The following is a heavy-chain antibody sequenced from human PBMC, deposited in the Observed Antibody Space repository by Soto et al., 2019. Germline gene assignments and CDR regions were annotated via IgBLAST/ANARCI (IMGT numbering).Heavy chain of an antibody. CDR3: ARVRDGYNYDY. CDR2: IYYSGST. CDR1: GGSISSYY. J-gene: IGHJ4*02. Sequence: VSGGSISSYYWSWIRQPPGKGLEWIGYIYYSGSTNYNPSLKSRVTISVDTSKNQFSLKLSSVTAADTAVYYCARVRDGYNYDYWGQGTLVTVSS. V-gene: IGHV4-59*01. D-gene: IGHD5-12*01.